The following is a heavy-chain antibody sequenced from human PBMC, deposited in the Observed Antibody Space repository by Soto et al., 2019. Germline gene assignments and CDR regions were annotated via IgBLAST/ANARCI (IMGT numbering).Heavy chain of an antibody. CDR3: VRDGTKNLRDWFDP. Sequence: SETLSLTCNVSAASLAGYYWSWIRQPPGKGLEWIGRIYATGTTDYNPSLKSRLTMSVDMSKKQFSLTLRSVAAADTAMYYCVRDGTKNLRDWFDPWGQGILVTVSS. CDR1: AASLAGYY. D-gene: IGHD1-1*01. CDR2: IYATGTT. V-gene: IGHV4-4*07. J-gene: IGHJ5*02.